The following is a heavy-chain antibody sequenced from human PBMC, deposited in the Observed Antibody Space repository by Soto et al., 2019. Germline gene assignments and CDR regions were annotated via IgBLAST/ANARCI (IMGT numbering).Heavy chain of an antibody. CDR3: ARGDRPEAGYYFDY. V-gene: IGHV3-33*01. CDR2: IWYDGSNK. Sequence: GVSLRLSCAASGFTFSSYGMHWVRQAPGKGLEWVAVIWYDGSNKYYADSVKGRFTISRDNSKNTLYLQMNSLRAEDTAVYYCARGDRPEAGYYFDYWGQGTLVTVSS. J-gene: IGHJ4*02. CDR1: GFTFSSYG. D-gene: IGHD6-19*01.